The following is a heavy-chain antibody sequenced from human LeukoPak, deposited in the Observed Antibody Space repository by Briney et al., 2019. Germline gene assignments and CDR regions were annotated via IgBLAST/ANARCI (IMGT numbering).Heavy chain of an antibody. CDR3: ARDDDSSGYFPSYYGMDV. CDR2: IRNKVDSYTT. D-gene: IGHD3-22*01. J-gene: IGHJ6*02. CDR1: GFTFSGYY. V-gene: IGHV3-72*01. Sequence: GGSLRLSCAASGFTFSGYYMDWVRQAPGKGLEWVGRIRNKVDSYTTEYAASVKGRFTISRDDSKNSLYLQMNSLKTEDTAVYYCARDDDSSGYFPSYYGMDVWGQGTTVTVSS.